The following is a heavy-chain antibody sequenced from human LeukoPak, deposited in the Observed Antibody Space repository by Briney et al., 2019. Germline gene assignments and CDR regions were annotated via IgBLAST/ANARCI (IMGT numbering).Heavy chain of an antibody. J-gene: IGHJ3*01. CDR3: ASEVLRYFDWSLGAPDF. D-gene: IGHD3-9*01. CDR1: GFTFSSYA. Sequence: GVLRLSCAASGFTFSSYAMSWVRQAPGKGLEWVSAISGSGGSTYYADSVKGRFTISRDNSKNTLYLQMNSLRAEDTAVYYCASEVLRYFDWSLGAPDFWGQGTMVTVSS. V-gene: IGHV3-23*01. CDR2: ISGSGGST.